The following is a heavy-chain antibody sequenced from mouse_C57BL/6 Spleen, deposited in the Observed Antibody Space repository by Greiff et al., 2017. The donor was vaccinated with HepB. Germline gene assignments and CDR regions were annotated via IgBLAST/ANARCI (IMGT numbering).Heavy chain of an antibody. CDR2: IDPSDSYT. CDR1: GYTFTSYW. V-gene: IGHV1-59*01. J-gene: IGHJ2*01. D-gene: IGHD1-1*01. Sequence: VKLQQPGAELVRPGTSVKLSCKASGYTFTSYWMHWVKQRPGQGLEWIGVIDPSDSYTNYNQKFKGKATLTVDTSSSTAYMQLSSLTSEDSAVYYCARYYGSSSAFDYWGQGTTLTVSS. CDR3: ARYYGSSSAFDY.